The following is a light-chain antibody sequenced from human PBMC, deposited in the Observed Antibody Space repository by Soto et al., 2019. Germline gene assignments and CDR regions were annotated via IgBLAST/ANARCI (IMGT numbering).Light chain of an antibody. CDR2: EGS. J-gene: IGLJ3*02. CDR1: SNDVGSYNL. Sequence: QSVVTQPASVSGSPGQSITISCTGTSNDVGSYNLVSWYQQHPGKAPKLMIYEGSKRPSGVSHRFSGSKSGNTASLTISGLQAEDEADYYCQSYDSSLSGSRVFGGGTKLTVL. V-gene: IGLV2-14*02. CDR3: QSYDSSLSGSRV.